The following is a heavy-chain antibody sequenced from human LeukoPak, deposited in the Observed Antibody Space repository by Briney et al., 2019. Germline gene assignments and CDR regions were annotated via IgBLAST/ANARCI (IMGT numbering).Heavy chain of an antibody. J-gene: IGHJ4*02. V-gene: IGHV7-4-1*02. CDR3: ARGWGSGRHRSRRELDY. CDR1: GYTFTSYG. CDR2: ISTNTGNP. Sequence: ASVKVSCKASGYTFTSYGISWVRQAPGQGLEWMGWISTNTGNPTYAQGFTGRFVFSLDTSVSTTFLQISNLKAEDTAIYYCARGWGSGRHRSRRELDYWGQGTLVSVSS. D-gene: IGHD3-10*01.